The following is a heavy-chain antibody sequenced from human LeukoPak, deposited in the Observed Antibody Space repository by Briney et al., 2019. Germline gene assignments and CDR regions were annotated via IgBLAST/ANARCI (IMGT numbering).Heavy chain of an antibody. D-gene: IGHD3-22*01. CDR1: GFTFSSYG. CDR2: IRYDGSNK. Sequence: PGGSLRLSCAASGFTFSSYGMHWVRQAPGKGLEWVAFIRYDGSNKYYADSVKGRFTISRDNSKNTLYLQMNSLRAEDTAVYYCAKGHYYDSDYFDYWGQGTLVTVSS. V-gene: IGHV3-30*02. J-gene: IGHJ4*02. CDR3: AKGHYYDSDYFDY.